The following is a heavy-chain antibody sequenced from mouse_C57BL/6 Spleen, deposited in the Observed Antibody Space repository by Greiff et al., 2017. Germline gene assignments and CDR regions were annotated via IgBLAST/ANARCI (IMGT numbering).Heavy chain of an antibody. Sequence: VQLKESGGGLVQPGGSLKLSCAASGFTFSDYGMAWVRQAPRKGPEWVAFISNLAYSIYYADTVTGRFTISRENAKNTLYLEMSSLRSEDTAMYYCARQDGYYGYFDYWGQGTTLTVSS. V-gene: IGHV5-15*01. D-gene: IGHD2-3*01. CDR1: GFTFSDYG. J-gene: IGHJ2*01. CDR3: ARQDGYYGYFDY. CDR2: ISNLAYSI.